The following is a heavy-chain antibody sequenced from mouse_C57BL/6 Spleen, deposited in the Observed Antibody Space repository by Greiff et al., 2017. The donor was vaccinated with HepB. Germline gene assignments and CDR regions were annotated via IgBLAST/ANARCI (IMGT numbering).Heavy chain of an antibody. J-gene: IGHJ2*01. CDR3: TGGSLIHHIDY. V-gene: IGHV1-15*01. CDR1: GYTFTDYE. CDR2: IDPETGGT. D-gene: IGHD1-1*01. Sequence: QVQLQQSGAELVRPGASVTLSCKASGYTFTDYEMHWVKQTPVHGLEWIGAIDPETGGTAYNQKFKGKAILTADKSSSTAYMELRSLTSEDSAVSNCTGGSLIHHIDYWGQGTTLTVSS.